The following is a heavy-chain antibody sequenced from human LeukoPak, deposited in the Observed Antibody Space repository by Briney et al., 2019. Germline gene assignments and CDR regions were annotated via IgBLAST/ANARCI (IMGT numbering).Heavy chain of an antibody. D-gene: IGHD3-22*01. CDR3: TRAASSGPLFTYHMDV. CDR2: IYYTGSS. V-gene: IGHV4-39*07. CDR1: GGAISSSDDY. J-gene: IGHJ6*03. Sequence: SETLSLTCSVSGGAISSSDDYWGFVRQTPGKGLEWMGSIYYTGSSHYNPSLRSRATISVDTSKNQFSLKLSSVTAADTAVYYCTRAASSGPLFTYHMDVWGKGTTVTVSS.